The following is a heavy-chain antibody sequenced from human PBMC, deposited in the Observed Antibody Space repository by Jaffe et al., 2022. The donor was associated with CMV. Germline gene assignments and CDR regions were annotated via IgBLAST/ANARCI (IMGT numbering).Heavy chain of an antibody. J-gene: IGHJ6*02. Sequence: QVQLVQSGAEVKKPGSSVKVSCKASGGTFSSYAISWVRQAPGQGLEWMGGIIPIFGTANYAQKFQGRVTITADESTSTAYMELSSLRSEDTAVYYCASIDCSSTSCYTGDYYYYGMDVWGQGTTVTVSS. CDR3: ASIDCSSTSCYTGDYYYYGMDV. V-gene: IGHV1-69*01. D-gene: IGHD2-2*02. CDR2: IIPIFGTA. CDR1: GGTFSSYA.